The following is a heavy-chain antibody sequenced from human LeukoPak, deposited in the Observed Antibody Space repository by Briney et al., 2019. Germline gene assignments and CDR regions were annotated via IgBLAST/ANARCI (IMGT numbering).Heavy chain of an antibody. CDR2: INPNSGGT. D-gene: IGHD6-13*01. V-gene: IGHV1-2*02. J-gene: IGHJ5*02. Sequence: ASVKVSCKTSGYTFTGHYLHWVRHAPGQGLEWMGWINPNSGGTNYAQKFQGRVTMTRDTSISTAYMELSRLRSDDTAVYYCARDPGAAAGDNWFDPWGQGTLVTVS. CDR1: GYTFTGHY. CDR3: ARDPGAAAGDNWFDP.